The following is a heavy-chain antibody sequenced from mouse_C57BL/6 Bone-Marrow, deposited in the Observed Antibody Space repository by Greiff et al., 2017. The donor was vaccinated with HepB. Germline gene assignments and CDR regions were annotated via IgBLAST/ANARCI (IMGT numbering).Heavy chain of an antibody. Sequence: VQPQESGPGPVQPLPSLSITCTVSGFPFTSHGVHRVRQSPGKGLEWLGVIWRGGSTDYNAAFMSRLSITKDNSKSQVFFKMNSLQADDTAIYYCARGLAWFAFWGRGTRVTVSA. V-gene: IGHV2-5*01. CDR3: ARGLAWFAF. CDR1: GFPFTSHG. J-gene: IGHJ3*01. CDR2: IWRGGST.